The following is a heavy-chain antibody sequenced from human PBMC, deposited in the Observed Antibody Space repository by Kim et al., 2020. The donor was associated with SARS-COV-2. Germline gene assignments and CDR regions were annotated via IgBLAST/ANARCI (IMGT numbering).Heavy chain of an antibody. CDR2: ISSSGSTI. D-gene: IGHD6-19*01. CDR1: RFTFTDYY. V-gene: IGHV3-11*01. Sequence: GGSLRLSCAASRFTFTDYYMTWIRQAPGKGLEWVSYISSSGSTIYYADSVKGRFTISRDNAKNSLYLQMNSLRAEDTAVYYCARDGGSGWSSPPDPSFDYWGQGTLVTVSS. J-gene: IGHJ4*02. CDR3: ARDGGSGWSSPPDPSFDY.